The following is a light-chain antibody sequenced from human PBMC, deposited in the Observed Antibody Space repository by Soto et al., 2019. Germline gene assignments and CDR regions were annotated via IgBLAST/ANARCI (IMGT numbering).Light chain of an antibody. Sequence: DIQMTQSPPYLSASIGDRVTITCQASHDIGNYLNWYQHKPGKAPNLVMYGAFNVETWVPSSFSGGQSGTDFTFTTSSLRREAIATYYCRPGASLPVIGPGTKVDF. CDR2: GAF. J-gene: IGKJ3*01. CDR3: RPGASLPV. V-gene: IGKV1-33*01. CDR1: HDIGNY.